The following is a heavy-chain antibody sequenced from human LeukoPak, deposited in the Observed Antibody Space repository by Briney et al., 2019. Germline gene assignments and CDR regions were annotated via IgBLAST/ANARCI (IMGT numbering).Heavy chain of an antibody. CDR3: VRGTGYSAYDYDFDY. J-gene: IGHJ4*02. CDR1: GFTFSSYD. Sequence: PGGSPRLSCAASGFTFSSYDMHWVRQPTGKGLEWVSAIGTAGDTYYPGSVKGRFTISRENAKNSLYLQMNSLRAGDTAVYYCVRGTGYSAYDYDFDYWGQGTLVTVSS. CDR2: IGTAGDT. D-gene: IGHD5-12*01. V-gene: IGHV3-13*04.